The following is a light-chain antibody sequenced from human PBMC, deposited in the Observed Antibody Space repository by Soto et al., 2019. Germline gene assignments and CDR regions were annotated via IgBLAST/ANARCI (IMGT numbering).Light chain of an antibody. CDR1: QSVSNTH. J-gene: IGKJ4*01. CDR3: MQATHFPLT. V-gene: IGKV3-20*01. CDR2: DAS. Sequence: EIVLTQSPGALSLSPGESATLSCRASQSVSNTHVAWYQQRPGQAPRLLIYDASRRDIGVPDRFSGSGSGTDFTLKISRVEAQDVGVYYCMQATHFPLTFGGGTKVEIK.